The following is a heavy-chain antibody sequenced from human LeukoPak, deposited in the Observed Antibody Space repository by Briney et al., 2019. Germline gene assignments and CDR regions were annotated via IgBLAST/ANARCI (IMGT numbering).Heavy chain of an antibody. Sequence: GGSLRLSCAASGFTFSSYAMNWVRQAPGKGLEWVSGISGSGVSTYYADSVKGRFTISRDNSKNTLYLQMNSLRAEDTAVYYCARDRRDVERYYYYGMDVWGQGTTVTVSS. CDR3: ARDRRDVERYYYYGMDV. CDR1: GFTFSSYA. D-gene: IGHD5-24*01. V-gene: IGHV3-23*01. CDR2: ISGSGVST. J-gene: IGHJ6*02.